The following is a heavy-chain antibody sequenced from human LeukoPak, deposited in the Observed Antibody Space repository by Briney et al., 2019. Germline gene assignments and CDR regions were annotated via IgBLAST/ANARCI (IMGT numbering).Heavy chain of an antibody. Sequence: GASVKVSCKASGYRFISNDIQWVRQAPGLGPEWMGWMHPGNGNTRYAEKFQGRVTMTRDTSINTAYMDLSSLRSDDTAVYYCAGEGSYCVGGDCYSFDFWGQGTLITVSS. CDR2: MHPGNGNT. D-gene: IGHD2-21*02. V-gene: IGHV1-2*02. CDR3: AGEGSYCVGGDCYSFDF. CDR1: GYRFISND. J-gene: IGHJ4*02.